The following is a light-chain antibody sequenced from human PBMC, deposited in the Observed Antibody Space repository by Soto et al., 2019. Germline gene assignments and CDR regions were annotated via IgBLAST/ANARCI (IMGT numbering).Light chain of an antibody. CDR2: DAS. J-gene: IGKJ2*01. CDR1: QDISNY. CDR3: QQYDNLPYA. V-gene: IGKV1-33*01. Sequence: DIPMTQSPSSLSASVGDRVTITCQASQDISNYLNWFQQKLGKAPKLLIYDASNLETGVPSRFSGSGSGTDFTFTISSLQPEDIATYYCQQYDNLPYAFGQGTRLEI.